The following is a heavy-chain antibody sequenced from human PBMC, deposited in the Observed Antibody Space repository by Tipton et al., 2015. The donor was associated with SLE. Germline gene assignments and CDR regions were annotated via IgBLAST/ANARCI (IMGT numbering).Heavy chain of an antibody. D-gene: IGHD2-15*01. CDR1: GFTFSTFG. J-gene: IGHJ4*02. V-gene: IGHV3-30*02. CDR3: AQDLLN. Sequence: GSLRLSCAASGFTFSTFGMHWVRQAPGKGLEWVGFIRYDGSNKLYADSVKGRFTISRDNSKNTLYLQMGNLRGDDTAVYYCAQDLLNWGQGTLVSVSS. CDR2: IRYDGSNK.